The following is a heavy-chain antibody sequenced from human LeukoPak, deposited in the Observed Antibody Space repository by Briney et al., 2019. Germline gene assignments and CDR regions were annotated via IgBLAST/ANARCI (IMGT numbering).Heavy chain of an antibody. CDR3: ARCSSPVDFQH. D-gene: IGHD3-10*02. V-gene: IGHV3-43D*03. J-gene: IGHJ1*01. Sequence: GGSLRLSCAASGFTFDDYAMHWVRQAPGKGLEWVSLISWDGGSTYYADSVKGRFTISRDNAKNSLYLQMNSLRAEDTAVYYCARCSSPVDFQHWGQGTLVTVSS. CDR2: ISWDGGST. CDR1: GFTFDDYA.